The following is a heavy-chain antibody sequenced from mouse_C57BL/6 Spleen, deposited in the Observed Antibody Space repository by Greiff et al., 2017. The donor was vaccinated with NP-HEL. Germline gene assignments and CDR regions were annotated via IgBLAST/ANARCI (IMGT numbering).Heavy chain of an antibody. J-gene: IGHJ2*01. V-gene: IGHV1-15*01. D-gene: IGHD1-1*01. Sequence: VQLQQSGAELVRPGASVTLSCKASGYTFTDYEMHWVKQTPVHGLEWIGAIDPETGGTAYNQKFKGKAILTADKSSSTAYMELRSLTSEDSAVDYCTKTTVVATDYFDDWGQGTTLTVSS. CDR1: GYTFTDYE. CDR3: TKTTVVATDYFDD. CDR2: IDPETGGT.